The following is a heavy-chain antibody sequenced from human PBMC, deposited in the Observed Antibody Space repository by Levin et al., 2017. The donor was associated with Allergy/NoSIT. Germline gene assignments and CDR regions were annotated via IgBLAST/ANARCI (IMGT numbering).Heavy chain of an antibody. J-gene: IGHJ4*02. CDR3: ARVAWDVGGASDF. CDR2: IIPTLGTP. CDR1: GGIFNNNA. D-gene: IGHD1-26*01. Sequence: GASVKVSCKASGGIFNNNAFSWVRQAPGQGLEWMGGIIPTLGTPNYAQKFQGRATISADESTSTAYMELRSLKSDDTAVYYCARVAWDVGGASDFWGQGTLVTVSS. V-gene: IGHV1-69*13.